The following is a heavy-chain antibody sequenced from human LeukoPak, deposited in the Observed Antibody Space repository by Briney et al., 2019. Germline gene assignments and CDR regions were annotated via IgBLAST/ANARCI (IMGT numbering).Heavy chain of an antibody. D-gene: IGHD1-1*01. CDR2: ISPYNGDT. Sequence: GASVKVSCKTSGYIFTNYDINWVRQAPGQGLEWMGWISPYNGDTKYAQKFQDRVTMSTDTSTSTTYMELRSPRSDDTAVYYCTRATGGLSDYWGQGTLVTVSS. J-gene: IGHJ4*02. V-gene: IGHV1-18*04. CDR1: GYIFTNYD. CDR3: TRATGGLSDY.